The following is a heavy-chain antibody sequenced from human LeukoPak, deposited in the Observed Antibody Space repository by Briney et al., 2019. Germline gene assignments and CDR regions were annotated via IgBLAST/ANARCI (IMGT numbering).Heavy chain of an antibody. CDR3: ARGVFLYYYGSGTPAFDI. CDR2: ISWNSGSI. D-gene: IGHD3-10*01. CDR1: GFTFDDYA. V-gene: IGHV3-9*01. J-gene: IGHJ3*02. Sequence: PGRSLRLSCAASGFTFDDYAMHWVRQAPGKGLEWVSGISWNSGSIGYADSVKGRFTISRDNAKNSLYLQMNSLRAEDTAVYYCARGVFLYYYGSGTPAFDIWGQGTMVTVSS.